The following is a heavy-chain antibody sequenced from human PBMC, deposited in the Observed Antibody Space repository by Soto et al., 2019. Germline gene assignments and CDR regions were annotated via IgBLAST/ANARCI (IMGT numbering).Heavy chain of an antibody. CDR2: IYYSGST. CDR1: GGSISSYY. V-gene: IGHV4-59*08. Sequence: PSETLSLTCTVSGGSISSYYWSWIRQPPGKGLEWIGYIYYSGSTNYNPSLKSRVTISVDTSKNQFSLKLTSLTAADTAVYYCARHKGGCGYCSGLGYNWFDPWGQGTLVTVSS. J-gene: IGHJ5*02. D-gene: IGHD2-15*01. CDR3: ARHKGGCGYCSGLGYNWFDP.